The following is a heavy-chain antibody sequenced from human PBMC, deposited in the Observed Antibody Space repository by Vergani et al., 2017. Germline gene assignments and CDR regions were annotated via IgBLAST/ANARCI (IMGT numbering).Heavy chain of an antibody. J-gene: IGHJ6*03. CDR1: GGSFTSYH. D-gene: IGHD4-11*01. Sequence: QVQLQQWGGGLLKPSETLSLTCVVNGGSFTSYHWTWIRQSPGEGLEWVGDIDHTGRPDYNPSLKSRLTMSVDKSRNQFSLTLNSVTATDTAIYFGARVNTETNGHLYYYYYMDVWVQGTAVTVS. V-gene: IGHV4-34*01. CDR2: IDHTGRP. CDR3: ARVNTETNGHLYYYYYMDV.